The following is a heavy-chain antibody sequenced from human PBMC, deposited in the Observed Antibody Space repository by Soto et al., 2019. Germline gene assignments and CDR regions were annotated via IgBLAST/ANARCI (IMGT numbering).Heavy chain of an antibody. D-gene: IGHD2-2*01. CDR2: IFSNDEK. CDR3: AWMDQFNTGALRGCFDY. Sequence: HVTLKESGPVLVKPTETLTLTCTVSGFSLSNARMGVSWIRQPPGKALEWLAHIFSNDEKSYTTSLKSRLTISKDTSKSQVVLTLTNMDPVDTAKYYCAWMDQFNTGALRGCFDYWGQGALVTVSS. J-gene: IGHJ4*02. V-gene: IGHV2-26*01. CDR1: GFSLSNARMG.